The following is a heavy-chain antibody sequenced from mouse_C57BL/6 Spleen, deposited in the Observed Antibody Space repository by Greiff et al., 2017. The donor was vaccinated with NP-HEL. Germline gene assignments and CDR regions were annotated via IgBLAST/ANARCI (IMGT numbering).Heavy chain of an antibody. CDR2: ILPGSGST. Sequence: QVQLQQSGAELMKPGASVKLSCKATGYTFTGYWIEWVKQRPGHGLEWIGEILPGSGSTTYNEKFKGKATFTADTSSNTAYMQLSSLTTEDSAIYYCARYSNYVDWYFDVWGTGTTVTVSS. CDR3: ARYSNYVDWYFDV. D-gene: IGHD2-5*01. J-gene: IGHJ1*03. V-gene: IGHV1-9*01. CDR1: GYTFTGYW.